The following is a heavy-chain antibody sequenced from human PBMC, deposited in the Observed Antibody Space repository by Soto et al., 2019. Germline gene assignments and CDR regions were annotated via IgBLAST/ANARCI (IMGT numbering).Heavy chain of an antibody. CDR3: ARTFNYDFWSGYYEAFDY. Sequence: ASVKVSCKASGYTFTSYGISWVRQAPGQGLEWMGWISAYNGNTNYAQKLQGRVTMTTDTSTSTAYMGLRSLRSDDTAVYYCARTFNYDFWSGYYEAFDYWGQGTLVTVSS. J-gene: IGHJ4*02. V-gene: IGHV1-18*01. D-gene: IGHD3-3*01. CDR1: GYTFTSYG. CDR2: ISAYNGNT.